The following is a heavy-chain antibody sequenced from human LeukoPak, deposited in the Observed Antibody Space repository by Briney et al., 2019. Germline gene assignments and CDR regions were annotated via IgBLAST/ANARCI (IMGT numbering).Heavy chain of an antibody. CDR1: GYTFTSYD. CDR2: MNPNSGNT. Sequence: ASVKVSCKASGYTFTSYDINWVRQATGQGLEWMGWMNPNSGNTGYAQKFQGRVTMTRNTSISTAYMELSSLRSEDTAVYYCARGDRSWFGGVIIKFDYWGQGTLVTVSS. V-gene: IGHV1-8*02. D-gene: IGHD3-16*02. CDR3: ARGDRSWFGGVIIKFDY. J-gene: IGHJ4*02.